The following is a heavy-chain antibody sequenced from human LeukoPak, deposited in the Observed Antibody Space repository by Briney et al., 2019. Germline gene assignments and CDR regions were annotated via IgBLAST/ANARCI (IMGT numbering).Heavy chain of an antibody. V-gene: IGHV4-39*07. Sequence: SETLSLTCTVSGGSISTTNYYWAWIRQPPGKGLEWIGCIYYSGSTYYNPSLKSRVTMSLDTSKNQFSLKLSSVTAADTAVYYCARRQRSLNIQDWFDPWGQGTLVTVSS. CDR2: IYYSGST. CDR1: GGSISTTNYY. D-gene: IGHD2/OR15-2a*01. J-gene: IGHJ5*02. CDR3: ARRQRSLNIQDWFDP.